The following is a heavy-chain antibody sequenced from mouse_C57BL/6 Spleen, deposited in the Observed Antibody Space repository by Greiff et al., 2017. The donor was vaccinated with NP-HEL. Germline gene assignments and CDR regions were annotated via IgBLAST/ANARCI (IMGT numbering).Heavy chain of an antibody. CDR2: ISSGSSTI. D-gene: IGHD5-1*01. CDR1: GFTFSDYG. Sequence: DVQLVESGGGLVKPGGSLKLSCAASGFTFSDYGMHWVRQAPEKGLEWVAYISSGSSTIYYADTVKGRFTISRDNAKNTLFLQMTSLRSEDTAMYYCARNVPEGAMDYWGQGTSVTVSS. V-gene: IGHV5-17*01. J-gene: IGHJ4*01. CDR3: ARNVPEGAMDY.